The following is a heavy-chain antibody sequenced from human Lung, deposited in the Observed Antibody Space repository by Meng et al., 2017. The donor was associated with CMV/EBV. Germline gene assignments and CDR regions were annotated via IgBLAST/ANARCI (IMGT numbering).Heavy chain of an antibody. CDR1: GDIVSSNSAA. V-gene: IGHV6-1*01. J-gene: IGHJ4*02. Sequence: QVQLQESGPGLVKPSQTLSLTCSISGDIVSSNSAAWHWIRQSPSRGLEWLGRTYYRSKWYHEYAVSVKSRITISPDTSKNQFSLQLNSMTPEDTAVYYCARGINGGCGDWGQGTLVTVSS. CDR3: ARGINGGCGD. CDR2: TYYRSKWYH. D-gene: IGHD4-23*01.